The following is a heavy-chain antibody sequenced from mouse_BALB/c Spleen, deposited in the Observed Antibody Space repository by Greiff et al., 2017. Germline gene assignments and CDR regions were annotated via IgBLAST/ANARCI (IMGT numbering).Heavy chain of an antibody. J-gene: IGHJ4*01. CDR2: ISYDGSN. CDR1: GYSITSGYY. V-gene: IGHV3-6*02. D-gene: IGHD1-1*01. Sequence: EVKLVESGPGLVKPSQSLSLTCSVTGYSITSGYYWNWIRQFPGNKLEWMGYISYDGSNNYNPSLKNRISITRDTSKNQFFLKLNSVTTEDTATYYCARVYYGSSLAMDYWGQGTSVTVSS. CDR3: ARVYYGSSLAMDY.